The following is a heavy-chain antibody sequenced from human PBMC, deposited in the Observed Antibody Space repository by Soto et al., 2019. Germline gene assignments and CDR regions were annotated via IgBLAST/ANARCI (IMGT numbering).Heavy chain of an antibody. J-gene: IGHJ4*02. V-gene: IGHV5-51*01. D-gene: IGHD1-26*01. CDR3: ARYSGSYWHYLDF. CDR2: IYPGDSDT. Sequence: GESLKISCKGSGYSFASHWVAWVRQMPEKGLEWIGTIYPGDSDTKYSSAFRGHVTISADTSVSTAYLQWRSLEATDSPIYYCARYSGSYWHYLDFWGQGTLVTVSS. CDR1: GYSFASHW.